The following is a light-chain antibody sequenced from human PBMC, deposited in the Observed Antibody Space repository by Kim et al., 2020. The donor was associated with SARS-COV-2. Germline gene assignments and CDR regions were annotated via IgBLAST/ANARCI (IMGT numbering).Light chain of an antibody. V-gene: IGKV1-9*01. CDR2: AAS. CDR3: HEVDSYPRVT. J-gene: IGKJ5*01. Sequence: SVGDSVPLTCRARPGIRTYLAWYQQQPGKAPKLLIHAASTLQNGVPSRFSGSGSGTEFSLPIRDLQPEHFATYYCHEVDSYPRVTFGRWTRLEIK. CDR1: PGIRTY.